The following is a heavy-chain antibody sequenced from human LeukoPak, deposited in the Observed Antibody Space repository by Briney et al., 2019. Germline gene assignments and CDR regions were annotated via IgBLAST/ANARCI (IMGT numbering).Heavy chain of an antibody. CDR3: ARDWWNGLDY. Sequence: PSQTLSLTCTVSGGSFSSGGYYWSWIRQHPGKGLEWIGYIYYSGSTYYNPSLKSRVTISVDTSKNQFSLKLSSVTAADTAVYYCARDWWNGLDYWGQGTLVTVSS. V-gene: IGHV4-31*03. J-gene: IGHJ4*02. CDR2: IYYSGST. D-gene: IGHD1-1*01. CDR1: GGSFSSGGYY.